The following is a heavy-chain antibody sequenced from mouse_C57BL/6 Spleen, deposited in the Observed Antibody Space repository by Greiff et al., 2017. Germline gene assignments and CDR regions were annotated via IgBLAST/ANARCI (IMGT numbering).Heavy chain of an antibody. V-gene: IGHV1-55*01. Sequence: QVQLQQPGAELVQPGASVKMSCKASGYTFTSYWITWVKQRPGQGLEWIGDIYPGSGSTNYNEKFKSKATLTVDTSSSTAYMQLSSLTSEDSAVYYCARDSSGYPWFAYWGQGTLVTVSA. CDR2: IYPGSGST. CDR1: GYTFTSYW. CDR3: ARDSSGYPWFAY. D-gene: IGHD3-2*02. J-gene: IGHJ3*01.